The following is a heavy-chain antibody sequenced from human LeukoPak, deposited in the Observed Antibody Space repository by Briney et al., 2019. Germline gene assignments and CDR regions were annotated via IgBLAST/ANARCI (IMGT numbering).Heavy chain of an antibody. CDR1: GFTVSSNY. CDR3: ARDGHYDILTGYFQD. CDR2: IYSGGST. V-gene: IGHV3-53*01. D-gene: IGHD3-9*01. J-gene: IGHJ1*01. Sequence: GGSLRLSCAASGFTVSSNYMSWVRQAPGKGLEWVSVIYSGGSTYYADSVKGRFTISRDNSKNTLYLQMNSLRAEDTAVYYCARDGHYDILTGYFQDWGQGTLVTVSS.